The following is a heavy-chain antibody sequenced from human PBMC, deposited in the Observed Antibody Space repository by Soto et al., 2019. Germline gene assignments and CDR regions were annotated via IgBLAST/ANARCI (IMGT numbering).Heavy chain of an antibody. CDR2: IYYSGST. CDR1: GGSISSSSYY. V-gene: IGHV4-39*01. J-gene: IGHJ4*02. Sequence: QLQLQESGPGLVKPSETLSLTCTVSGGSISSSSYYWGWIRQPPGKGLEWIGSIYYSGSTYYNPSLKSRVTISVDTSKNQFSLKLSSVTAADTAVYYCARQKLRYPGFFDGSYYFDYWGQGTLVTVSS. D-gene: IGHD3-9*01. CDR3: ARQKLRYPGFFDGSYYFDY.